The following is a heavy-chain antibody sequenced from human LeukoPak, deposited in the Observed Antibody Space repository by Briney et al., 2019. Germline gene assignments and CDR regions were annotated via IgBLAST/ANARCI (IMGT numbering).Heavy chain of an antibody. Sequence: SETLSLTCTVSGGSISAISGGPYYWGWIRQPPGKGLEWIGSGHYSGNTYNPSLKSRVTISLDTSKNQFSLKLNSVTAADTAVYYCARAMGGAGTVTDYWGQGTLVTVSS. D-gene: IGHD6-13*01. CDR3: ARAMGGAGTVTDY. CDR1: GGSISAISGGPYY. CDR2: GHYSGNT. J-gene: IGHJ4*02. V-gene: IGHV4-39*07.